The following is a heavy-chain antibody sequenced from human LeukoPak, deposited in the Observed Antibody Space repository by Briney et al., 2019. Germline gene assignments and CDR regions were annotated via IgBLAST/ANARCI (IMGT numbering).Heavy chain of an antibody. J-gene: IGHJ4*02. CDR1: GGSISSGSYY. CDR2: IYTSGST. Sequence: PSQTLSLTCTVSGGSISSGSYYWSWIQQPAGKGLEWIGRIYTSGSTNYNPSLKSRVTISVDTSKNQFSLKLSSVTAADTAVYYCARTFWDRFDYWGQGTLVTVSS. CDR3: ARTFWDRFDY. V-gene: IGHV4-61*02. D-gene: IGHD1-26*01.